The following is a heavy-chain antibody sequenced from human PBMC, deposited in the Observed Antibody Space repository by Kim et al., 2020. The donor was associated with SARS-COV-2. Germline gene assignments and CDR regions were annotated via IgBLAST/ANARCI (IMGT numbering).Heavy chain of an antibody. J-gene: IGHJ6*02. V-gene: IGHV3-48*01. CDR3: ASPLSPSYYYYYGMDV. Sequence: DRVEDRSTISRDNAKNSLYLQMNSLRAEDTAVYYCASPLSPSYYYYYGMDVWGQGTTVTVSS.